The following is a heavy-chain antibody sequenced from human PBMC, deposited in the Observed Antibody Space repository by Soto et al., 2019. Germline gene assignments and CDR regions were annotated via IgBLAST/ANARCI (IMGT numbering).Heavy chain of an antibody. CDR2: AHHSGRT. Sequence: QVQLQESGPGLVKPSGTLSLTCTVSGGSMTSSNWWNWVRQSPGKGLEWIGEAHHSGRTNYNPSLKSRVTISVDKSKNHFSLKLSSVTAADTAVYYCAISEDTGLDHWGQGTLGTVSS. CDR3: AISEDTGLDH. J-gene: IGHJ4*02. D-gene: IGHD4-17*01. V-gene: IGHV4-4*02. CDR1: GGSMTSSNW.